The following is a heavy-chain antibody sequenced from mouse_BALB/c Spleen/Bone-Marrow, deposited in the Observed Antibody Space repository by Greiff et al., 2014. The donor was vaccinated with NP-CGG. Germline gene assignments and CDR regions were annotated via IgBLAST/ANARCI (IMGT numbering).Heavy chain of an antibody. CDR2: IYPSDSYT. V-gene: IGHV1-69*02. D-gene: IGHD1-3*01. CDR3: TRGGNNAYYFDY. J-gene: IGHJ2*01. Sequence: VQLQQSGAELVRPGASVKLSCKASGYTFTSYWINWVKQRPGQGLEWIGNIYPSDSYTNYNQKFKDKATLTVDKSSTTAYVQLNSRTSEDSAVDYCTRGGNNAYYFDYWGQGTTLTVSS. CDR1: GYTFTSYW.